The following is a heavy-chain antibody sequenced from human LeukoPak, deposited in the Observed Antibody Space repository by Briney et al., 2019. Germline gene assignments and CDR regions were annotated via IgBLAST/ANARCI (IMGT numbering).Heavy chain of an antibody. Sequence: SVKVSCKASGGTFSSYAISWVRQAPGQGLEWMGGTIPIFGTANYAQKFQGRVTITADESTSTAYMELSSLRSADTAVYYCARDNSVRDEAWWFNPWGQGTLVTVSS. CDR3: ARDNSVRDEAWWFNP. J-gene: IGHJ5*02. D-gene: IGHD5-24*01. CDR2: TIPIFGTA. CDR1: GGTFSSYA. V-gene: IGHV1-69*13.